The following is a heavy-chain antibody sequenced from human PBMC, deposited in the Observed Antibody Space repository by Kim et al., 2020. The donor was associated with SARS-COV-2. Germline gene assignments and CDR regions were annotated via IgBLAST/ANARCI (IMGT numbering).Heavy chain of an antibody. CDR3: AKVLNFSSGWNEPHDAFDI. D-gene: IGHD6-19*01. Sequence: GGSLRLSCAASGFTFDDYAMHWVRQAPGKGLEWVSGISWNSGSIGYADSVKGRFTISRDNAKNSLYLQMNSLRAEDTALYYCAKVLNFSSGWNEPHDAFDIWGKGTMVTVSS. CDR1: GFTFDDYA. V-gene: IGHV3-9*01. J-gene: IGHJ3*02. CDR2: ISWNSGSI.